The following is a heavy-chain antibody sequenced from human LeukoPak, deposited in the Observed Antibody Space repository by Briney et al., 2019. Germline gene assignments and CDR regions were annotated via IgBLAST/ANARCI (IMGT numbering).Heavy chain of an antibody. J-gene: IGHJ4*02. V-gene: IGHV4-30-4*01. CDR3: ARGELLYDN. D-gene: IGHD2-15*01. CDR2: IHYSGST. Sequence: ASETLSLTCTVSGGSFSSGDNYCSWIRQPPGKGLEWIGYIHYSGSTFYNPSLKSRVTMSVDTSKNQFSLKLNSVTAADTAVYYCARGELLYDNWGQGTLVTVSS. CDR1: GGSFSSGDNY.